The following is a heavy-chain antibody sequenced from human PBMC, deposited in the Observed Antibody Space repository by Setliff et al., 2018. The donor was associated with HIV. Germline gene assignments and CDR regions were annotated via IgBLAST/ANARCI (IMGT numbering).Heavy chain of an antibody. CDR1: GVTFSSFA. D-gene: IGHD1-26*01. Sequence: RASVKVSCKASGVTFSSFAFSWVRQAPGQGLEWMGGIIPIFGSPDYAQKFQGRVTITADESTSIVYMELRSLRSEDTAVYYCARRWKSGATHAAFDFWGQGTMVTVSS. CDR3: ARRWKSGATHAAFDF. V-gene: IGHV1-69*13. J-gene: IGHJ3*01. CDR2: IIPIFGSP.